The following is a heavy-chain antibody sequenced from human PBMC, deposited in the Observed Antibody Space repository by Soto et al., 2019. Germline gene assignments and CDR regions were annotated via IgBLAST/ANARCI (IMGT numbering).Heavy chain of an antibody. D-gene: IGHD1-26*01. Sequence: QVQLVQSGAEVKKPGSSVKVSCKASGGTFSSYAITWVRQAPGQGLEWMGGIIPIFGTANYAQKFQGRVTITADESTSTPDMELSSLRSEDTAVYYCASRDSGNFGSYYYYGMDVWGQGTTVTVSS. V-gene: IGHV1-69*12. CDR2: IIPIFGTA. CDR1: GGTFSSYA. CDR3: ASRDSGNFGSYYYYGMDV. J-gene: IGHJ6*02.